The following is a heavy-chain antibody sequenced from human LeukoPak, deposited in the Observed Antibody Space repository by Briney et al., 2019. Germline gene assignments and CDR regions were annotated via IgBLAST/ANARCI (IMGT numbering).Heavy chain of an antibody. Sequence: GGSLRLSCAASGFTFSSYWMSWVRQAPGKGLEWVSAISGSGGSTYYADSVKGRFTISRDNSKNTLYLQMNSLRAEDTAVYYCAQGGADYGDYDYWGQGTLVTVSS. V-gene: IGHV3-23*01. CDR2: ISGSGGST. CDR3: AQGGADYGDYDY. J-gene: IGHJ4*02. CDR1: GFTFSSYW. D-gene: IGHD4-17*01.